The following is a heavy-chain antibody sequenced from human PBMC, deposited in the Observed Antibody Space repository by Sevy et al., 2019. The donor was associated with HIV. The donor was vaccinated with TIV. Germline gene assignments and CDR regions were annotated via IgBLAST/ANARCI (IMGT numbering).Heavy chain of an antibody. J-gene: IGHJ4*02. V-gene: IGHV3-23*01. D-gene: IGHD3-10*01. CDR2: ISDSGDTT. CDR1: GFTFTNYA. CDR3: AKLPSTVMFREKGY. Sequence: GGSLRLSCAASGFTFTNYAMNWVRQAPGKGLEWVSGISDSGDTTQYAESVKGRFTISRDNSKNTVSLQMSSLRAEDKAIYYCAKLPSTVMFREKGYWGQGTRVTVSS.